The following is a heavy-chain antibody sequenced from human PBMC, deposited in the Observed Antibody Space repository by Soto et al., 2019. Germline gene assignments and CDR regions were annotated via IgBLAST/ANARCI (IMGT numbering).Heavy chain of an antibody. CDR1: GFTFSSYA. V-gene: IGHV3-30-3*01. D-gene: IGHD3-3*01. CDR2: ISYDGSNK. J-gene: IGHJ4*02. Sequence: QVQPVESGGGVVQPGRSLRLSCAASGFTFSSYAMHWVRQAPGKGLEWVAVISYDGSNKYYADSVKGRFTISRDNSKNTLYLQMNSLRAEDTAVYYCARDKGDLRFLEWSYYFDYWGQGTLVTVSS. CDR3: ARDKGDLRFLEWSYYFDY.